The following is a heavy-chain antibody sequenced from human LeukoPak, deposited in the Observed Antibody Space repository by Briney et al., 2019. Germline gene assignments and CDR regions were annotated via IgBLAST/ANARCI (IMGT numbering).Heavy chain of an antibody. Sequence: GASVKVSCKASGGTFSSHAISWVRQAPGQGLEWMGGIIPIFGTANYAQKFQGRVTITADKSTSTAYMELSSLRSEDTAVYYCARGRLGYYYDSSGYWVTDAFDIWGQGTMVTVSS. CDR3: ARGRLGYYYDSSGYWVTDAFDI. J-gene: IGHJ3*02. V-gene: IGHV1-69*06. CDR1: GGTFSSHA. D-gene: IGHD3-22*01. CDR2: IIPIFGTA.